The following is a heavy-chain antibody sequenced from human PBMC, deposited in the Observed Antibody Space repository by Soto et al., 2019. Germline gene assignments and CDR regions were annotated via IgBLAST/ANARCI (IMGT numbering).Heavy chain of an antibody. V-gene: IGHV4-34*01. Sequence: SETLSLTCAVYGGSFSGYYWSWIRQPPGKGLEWIGEINHSGSTNYNPSLKSRVTISVDTSKNQFSLKLSSVTAADTAVYYCARKRGIAARHYYYYMDVWGKGTTVTVSS. CDR3: ARKRGIAARHYYYYMDV. CDR2: INHSGST. D-gene: IGHD6-6*01. CDR1: GGSFSGYY. J-gene: IGHJ6*03.